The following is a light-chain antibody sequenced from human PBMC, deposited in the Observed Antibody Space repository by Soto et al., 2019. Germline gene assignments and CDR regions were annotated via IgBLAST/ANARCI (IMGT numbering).Light chain of an antibody. V-gene: IGKV2-28*01. Sequence: SLLNLHVTSGEPGSSACSASRSLLNSNGYNYLDWYLQKPGQSPQLLIYLGSNRASGVPDRFSGSGSGTDFTLKISRVEAEDVGVYYCVPALQMITSGQGT. CDR1: RSLLNSNGYNY. J-gene: IGKJ5*01. CDR3: VPALQMIT. CDR2: LGS.